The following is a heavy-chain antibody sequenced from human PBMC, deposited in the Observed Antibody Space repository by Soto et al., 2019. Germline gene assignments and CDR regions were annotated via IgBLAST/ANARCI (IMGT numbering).Heavy chain of an antibody. CDR1: GGTFSSYT. J-gene: IGHJ4*02. V-gene: IGHV1-69*08. CDR2: IIPIFGVT. CDR3: VRDWESTTQTWGFGDS. Sequence: QVQLVQSGAEVKKPGSSVKVSCKASGGTFSSYTITWVRQAPGQGLEWLGRIIPIFGVTNYAQKFQDRVTITADRSKTTAYMELSRLRSEDTAVYYCVRDWESTTQTWGFGDSWGQGALVTGSS. D-gene: IGHD1-1*01.